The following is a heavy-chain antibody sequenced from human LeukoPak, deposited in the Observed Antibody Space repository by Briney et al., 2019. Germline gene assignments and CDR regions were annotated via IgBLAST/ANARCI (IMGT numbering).Heavy chain of an antibody. D-gene: IGHD1-1*01. CDR3: ARRWRLVNFHY. CDR2: ISGSGDNT. V-gene: IGHV3-23*01. J-gene: IGHJ4*02. CDR1: GFTFSNYA. Sequence: GGSLRLSCGASGFTFSNYAMSWVRQAPGKGPEWVSIISGSGDNTHYADSVKGRFTISRDNSKNTLYLQMNTLRAEDAAIYHCARRWRLVNFHYWGQGTLVTVSS.